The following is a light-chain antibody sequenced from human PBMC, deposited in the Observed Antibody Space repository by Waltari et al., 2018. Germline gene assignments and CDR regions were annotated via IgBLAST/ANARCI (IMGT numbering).Light chain of an antibody. V-gene: IGKV3-15*01. CDR2: GVS. CDR1: QRTSSH. J-gene: IGKJ4*01. CDR3: QQYNDWLRVRT. Sequence: WRPSQRTSSHLDWYQQQPGQAPTGLIYGVSGRATGVPAWFSVSGSGTDYALTISSLQSEDFAVYYCQQYNDWLRVRTFGGGTKVEIK.